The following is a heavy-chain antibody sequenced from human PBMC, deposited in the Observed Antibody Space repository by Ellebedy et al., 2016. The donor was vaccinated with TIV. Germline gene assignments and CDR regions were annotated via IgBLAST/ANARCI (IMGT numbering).Heavy chain of an antibody. CDR1: GGSISPHY. V-gene: IGHV4-59*11. CDR3: ARINQRGPDAFDI. J-gene: IGHJ3*02. CDR2: TYYSGST. Sequence: MPSETLSLTCSVSGGSISPHYWRWIRQPPGKGLEWIGYTYYSGSTTHNPSLKSRLTISVDTSKNQFSLKLTSVTPADTAAYYCARINQRGPDAFDIWGQGTMVAVSS. D-gene: IGHD5-24*01.